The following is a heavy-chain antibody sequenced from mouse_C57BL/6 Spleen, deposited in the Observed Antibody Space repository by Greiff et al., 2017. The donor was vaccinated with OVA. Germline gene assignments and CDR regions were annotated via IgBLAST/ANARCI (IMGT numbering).Heavy chain of an antibody. CDR1: GYTFTDYY. V-gene: IGHV1-76*01. CDR3: ARYLSGDFDY. CDR2: IYPGSGNT. Sequence: VKVVESGAELVRPGASVKLSCKASGYTFTDYYINWVKQRPGQGLEWIARIYPGSGNTYYNEKFKGKATLTAEKSSSTAYMQLSSLTSEDSAVYFCARYLSGDFDYWGQGTTLTVSS. J-gene: IGHJ2*01. D-gene: IGHD5-1*01.